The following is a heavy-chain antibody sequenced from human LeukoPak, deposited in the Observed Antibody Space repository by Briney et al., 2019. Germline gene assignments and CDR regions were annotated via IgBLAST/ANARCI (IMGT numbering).Heavy chain of an antibody. Sequence: PGRSLRLSCAVSGFTFSLYGMHWVRQAPGKGLEWVAVVSYDGTNKFYADSVKGRFTISRDGSKNTLYLQMNSLRAEDTAVYYCARDRGYCSSTSCPRGYYYYGMDVWGQGTTVTVSS. CDR3: ARDRGYCSSTSCPRGYYYYGMDV. V-gene: IGHV3-30*03. J-gene: IGHJ6*02. CDR2: VSYDGTNK. D-gene: IGHD2-2*01. CDR1: GFTFSLYG.